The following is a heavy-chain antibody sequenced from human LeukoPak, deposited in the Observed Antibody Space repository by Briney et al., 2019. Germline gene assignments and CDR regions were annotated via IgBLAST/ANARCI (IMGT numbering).Heavy chain of an antibody. D-gene: IGHD6-19*01. J-gene: IGHJ4*02. CDR3: AKDFSRRGHSSGWYSGDFFDY. CDR1: GFTFSSYG. V-gene: IGHV3-30*18. Sequence: GRSLRLSCAASGFTFSSYGMHWVRQAPGKGLEWVAVISYDGSNKYYADSVKGRFTISRDNSKNTLYLQMNSLRAEDTAVYYCAKDFSRRGHSSGWYSGDFFDYWGQGTLVTVSS. CDR2: ISYDGSNK.